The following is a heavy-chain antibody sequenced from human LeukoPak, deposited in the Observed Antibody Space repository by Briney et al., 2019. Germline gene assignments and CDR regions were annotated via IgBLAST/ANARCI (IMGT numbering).Heavy chain of an antibody. CDR1: GFTFSSHG. J-gene: IGHJ4*02. D-gene: IGHD3-16*01. V-gene: IGHV3-33*01. CDR2: IWYDGSNK. Sequence: GSLRLSCAASGFTFSSHGMHWVRQSPGKGLEWVAVIWYDGSNKYYADSVRGRFTISRDNSKSTVYLQMDSLRAEDTAVYYCVRWGTGKILDYWGQGTLVTVSS. CDR3: VRWGTGKILDY.